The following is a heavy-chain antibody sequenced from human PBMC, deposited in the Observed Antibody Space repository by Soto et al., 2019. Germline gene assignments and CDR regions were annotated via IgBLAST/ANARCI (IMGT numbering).Heavy chain of an antibody. CDR1: EFTFGDYA. V-gene: IGHV3-49*04. CDR2: IRNKAYGGAT. CDR3: TRDLASYYYYGMDV. J-gene: IGHJ6*02. Sequence: LRLSCTASEFTFGDYAMSWVRQAPGKGLEWVGFIRNKAYGGATEYAASVKGRFTISRDDSNSIAYLQVNNLKTEDTAVYYCTRDLASYYYYGMDVWGQGTTVTVSS.